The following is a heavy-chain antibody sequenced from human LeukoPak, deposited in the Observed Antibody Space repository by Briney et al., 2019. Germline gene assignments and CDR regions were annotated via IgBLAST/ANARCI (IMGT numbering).Heavy chain of an antibody. Sequence: KPSETLSLTCTVSGGSISSSSYYWGWIRQPPGKGLEWIGSIYYSGSTYYNPSLKSRVTISVDTSKNQFSLKLSSVTAADTAVYYCAGRSSRVRGVISPFDYWGQGTLVTVSS. D-gene: IGHD3-10*01. V-gene: IGHV4-39*01. CDR2: IYYSGST. J-gene: IGHJ4*02. CDR1: GGSISSSSYY. CDR3: AGRSSRVRGVISPFDY.